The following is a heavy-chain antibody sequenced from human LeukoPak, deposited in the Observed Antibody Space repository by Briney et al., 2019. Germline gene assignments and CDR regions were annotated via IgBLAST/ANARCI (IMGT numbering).Heavy chain of an antibody. D-gene: IGHD2-2*01. CDR3: ARGVRGYCSSTSCINWFDP. Sequence: ASVKVSCKASGYTFTSYDINWVRQATGQGLEWMGWMNPNSGNTGYAQKFQGRVTITRNTSISTAYMELSSLRSEDTAVYYCARGVRGYCSSTSCINWFDPWGQGTLVTVSS. V-gene: IGHV1-8*03. J-gene: IGHJ5*02. CDR2: MNPNSGNT. CDR1: GYTFTSYD.